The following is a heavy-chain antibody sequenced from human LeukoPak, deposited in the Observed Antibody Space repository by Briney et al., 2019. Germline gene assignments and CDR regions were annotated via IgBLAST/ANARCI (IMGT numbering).Heavy chain of an antibody. CDR1: GYTFTGYY. V-gene: IGHV1-2*02. CDR2: INPNSGGT. CDR3: ARDAHLGTGSGVFPWFDP. J-gene: IGHJ5*02. Sequence: RASVKVSCKASGYTFTGYYMHWVRQAPGQGLEWMGWINPNSGGTNYAQKFQGRVTMTRDTSISTAYMELSRLRSDDTAVYYCARDAHLGTGSGVFPWFDPWGQGTLVTVSS. D-gene: IGHD6-25*01.